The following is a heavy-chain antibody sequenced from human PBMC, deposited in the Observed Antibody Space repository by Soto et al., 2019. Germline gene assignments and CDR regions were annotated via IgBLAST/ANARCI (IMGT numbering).Heavy chain of an antibody. D-gene: IGHD2-2*01. J-gene: IGHJ5*02. Sequence: VASVKVSCKASGYTFTSYGISWVRQAPGQGLEWMGWISAYNGNTNYAQKLQGRVTMTTDTSTSTAYMELRSLRSDDTAVYYCARDRCSSTICSSRWFDHWGKGTLVIVYS. CDR2: ISAYNGNT. CDR3: ARDRCSSTICSSRWFDH. V-gene: IGHV1-18*01. CDR1: GYTFTSYG.